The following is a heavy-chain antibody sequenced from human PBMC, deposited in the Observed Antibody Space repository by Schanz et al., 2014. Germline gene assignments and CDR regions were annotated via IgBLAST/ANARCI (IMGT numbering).Heavy chain of an antibody. J-gene: IGHJ4*02. CDR1: GFTFSSYG. CDR3: AKDIGGAVAAPVYDS. V-gene: IGHV3-23*04. D-gene: IGHD2-15*01. CDR2: ISGTGTKT. Sequence: VQLVESGGGVVQPGGSLRLSCAASGFTFSSYGMHWVRQAPGKGLEWVSGISGTGTKTYYADSVKSRFTISRDNSKNTVFLQMSSLRADDTALYYCAKDIGGAVAAPVYDSWGQGTLVTVSS.